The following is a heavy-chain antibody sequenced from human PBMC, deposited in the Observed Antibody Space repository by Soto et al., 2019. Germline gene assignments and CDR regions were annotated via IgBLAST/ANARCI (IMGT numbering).Heavy chain of an antibody. D-gene: IGHD6-19*01. CDR1: GGSVRTGSYH. CDR2: IPNNGSP. V-gene: IGHV4-61*01. CDR3: AIIGWVGDS. J-gene: IGHJ4*02. Sequence: QVQLQESGPGRVKPSETLSLTCSVSGGSVRTGSYHWSWIRQPPGKGLEWIGFIPNNGSPDYNPSLKSRVVVSIDRSKNQFSLKVNSVTAADTAVYCCAIIGWVGDSWGQGTLGTVSS.